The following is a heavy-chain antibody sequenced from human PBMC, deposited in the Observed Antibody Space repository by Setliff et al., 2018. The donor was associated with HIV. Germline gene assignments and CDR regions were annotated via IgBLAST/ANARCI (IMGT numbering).Heavy chain of an antibody. CDR1: GGSISSGGYY. CDR3: ARSPLNYYDKSDAFDI. Sequence: PSETLSLTCTVSGGSISSGGYYWSWIRQLPGKGLECIGYIYYSGSTYYNPSLKSLVTISVDTSKNQFSLKLSSVTAADTAVYYCARSPLNYYDKSDAFDIWGPGTMVTVSS. CDR2: IYYSGST. V-gene: IGHV4-31*01. D-gene: IGHD3-22*01. J-gene: IGHJ3*02.